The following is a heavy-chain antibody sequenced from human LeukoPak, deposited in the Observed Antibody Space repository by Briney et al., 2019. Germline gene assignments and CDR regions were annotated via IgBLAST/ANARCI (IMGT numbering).Heavy chain of an antibody. CDR3: ARVGPSDIVVVVAATRPYYFDY. D-gene: IGHD2-15*01. J-gene: IGHJ4*02. V-gene: IGHV3-20*04. CDR2: INCNGGST. Sequence: PGGSLRLSCAVSGFTFDDYCMSWVRQAPGKGLEWVSGINCNGGSTGYADSVKGRFTISRDNAKNSLYLQMNILRAEDTALYYCARVGPSDIVVVVAATRPYYFDYWGQGTLVTVSS. CDR1: GFTFDDYC.